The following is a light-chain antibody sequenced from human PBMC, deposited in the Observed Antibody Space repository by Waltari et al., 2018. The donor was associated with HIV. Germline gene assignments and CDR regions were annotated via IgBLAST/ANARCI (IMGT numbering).Light chain of an antibody. CDR3: QQYYSTSYT. Sequence: DIVMTQSPDSLAVSLGERATLHCKSSQSVLYSSNNKNYLAWYQQKPGQPPKLLIYWASTRESGVPDRFSGSGSGTDFTLTISSLQAEDVAVYYCQQYYSTSYTFGQGTKLEIK. CDR2: WAS. J-gene: IGKJ2*01. CDR1: QSVLYSSNNKNY. V-gene: IGKV4-1*01.